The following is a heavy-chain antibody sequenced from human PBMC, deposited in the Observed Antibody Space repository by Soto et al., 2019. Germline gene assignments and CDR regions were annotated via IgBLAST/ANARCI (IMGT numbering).Heavy chain of an antibody. D-gene: IGHD6-6*01. J-gene: IGHJ4*02. Sequence: EVQLLESGGGLVQPGGSLRLSCAASGFTFSTYAMSWVRQAPGKGLEWVSAISGSGDSTYYADSVKGRFTISRDNSKNTLYLQMHSLRAEDTAVYYCAKNWDTTSSSSAHWGQGTLVTVSS. CDR2: ISGSGDST. CDR1: GFTFSTYA. CDR3: AKNWDTTSSSSAH. V-gene: IGHV3-23*01.